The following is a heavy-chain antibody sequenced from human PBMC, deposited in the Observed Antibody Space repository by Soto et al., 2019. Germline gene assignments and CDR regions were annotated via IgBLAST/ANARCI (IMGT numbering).Heavy chain of an antibody. V-gene: IGHV4-31*01. CDR3: ASGHDAYNVRY. Sequence: QVQLQESGPGLVKPSQTLSLTCTVSGGSISSGGTGSYWTWIRQLPGKGLEWIGYIYYTGNTYYNPSLKSLPTISIDPSENQFSLKLTSVTAADTAVYFCASGHDAYNVRYWGQGTLVTVSS. D-gene: IGHD1-1*01. CDR1: GGSISSGGTGSY. J-gene: IGHJ4*02. CDR2: IYYTGNT.